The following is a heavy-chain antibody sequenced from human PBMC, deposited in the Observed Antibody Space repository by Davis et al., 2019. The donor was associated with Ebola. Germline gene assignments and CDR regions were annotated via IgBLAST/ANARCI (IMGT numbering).Heavy chain of an antibody. CDR2: IKSKTDGGTT. CDR1: GFTFSNAW. V-gene: IGHV3-15*01. D-gene: IGHD1-26*01. CDR3: TADYPYIVGATRTADY. Sequence: GESLKISCAASGFTFSNAWMSWVRQAPGKGLEWVGRIKSKTDGGTTDYAAPVKGRFTISRDDSKNTLYLQMNSLKTEDTAVYYCTADYPYIVGATRTADYWGQGTLVTVSS. J-gene: IGHJ4*02.